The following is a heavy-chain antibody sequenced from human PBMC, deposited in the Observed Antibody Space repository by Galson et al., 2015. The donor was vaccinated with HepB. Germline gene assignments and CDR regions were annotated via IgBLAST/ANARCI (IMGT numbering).Heavy chain of an antibody. D-gene: IGHD4-23*01. CDR1: GFTFSNYA. CDR2: ISASGGNT. J-gene: IGHJ4*02. Sequence: SLRLSCAASGFTFSNYAMNWVRQAPGKGLEWVSAISASGGNTYYAGSVRGRFTISRDNSKHTLYLQMNSPRAEDTAVYYCAKDQTVVTPMLDYWGQGTLVTVSS. CDR3: AKDQTVVTPMLDY. V-gene: IGHV3-23*01.